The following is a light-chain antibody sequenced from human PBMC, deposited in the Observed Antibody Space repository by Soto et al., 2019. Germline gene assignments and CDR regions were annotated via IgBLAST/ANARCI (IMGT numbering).Light chain of an antibody. Sequence: EIVLTQSPGTLSFSPGERATLSCRASQSVSSTYLAWYQQKPGQAPRLLFYGASSRTNVIPDRFSGSGFGTDFTLTISSLEPEDSSFYYCQQYGGSSGTFGQGTKVEFK. CDR2: GAS. J-gene: IGKJ1*01. CDR3: QQYGGSSGT. CDR1: QSVSSTY. V-gene: IGKV3-20*01.